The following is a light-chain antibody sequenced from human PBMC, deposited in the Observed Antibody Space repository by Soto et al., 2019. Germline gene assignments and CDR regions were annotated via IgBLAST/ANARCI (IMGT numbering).Light chain of an antibody. Sequence: IQMNESPSSLSASVGDRVTITCRASQSISTYLNWYHQKPGKAPDLLIYAASSLKSGVPSRFSGSGSGTHFTLTITGLQPADFATYYCQQNFSIPITFGQGTRLEIK. J-gene: IGKJ5*01. CDR2: AAS. CDR1: QSISTY. CDR3: QQNFSIPIT. V-gene: IGKV1-39*01.